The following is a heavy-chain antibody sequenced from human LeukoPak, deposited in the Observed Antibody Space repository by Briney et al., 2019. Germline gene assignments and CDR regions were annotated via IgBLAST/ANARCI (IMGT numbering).Heavy chain of an antibody. Sequence: GGSLRLSCAASGFTFDNYAMTWVRQAPGKGLEWVSTISGSGGSTYYADSVKGRFAISRDNSKTTLYLQMNSLRADDTAVYYCAKDAEQWPSFYPWGQGTLVTVSS. D-gene: IGHD6-19*01. CDR3: AKDAEQWPSFYP. J-gene: IGHJ5*02. CDR1: GFTFDNYA. V-gene: IGHV3-23*01. CDR2: ISGSGGST.